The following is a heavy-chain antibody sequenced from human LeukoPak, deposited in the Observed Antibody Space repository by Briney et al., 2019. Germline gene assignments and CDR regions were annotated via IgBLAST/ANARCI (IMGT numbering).Heavy chain of an antibody. CDR3: TRGMYSSAWSIDY. J-gene: IGHJ4*02. CDR1: GFTFSIYW. D-gene: IGHD6-19*01. Sequence: PGGSLRLSCEVSGFTFSIYWMHWIRQAPGKGLVRVSRINNDGSSIGYADSVKGRLTISRDNAKNTLYLQMNSLRAEDTAVYYCTRGMYSSAWSIDYWGQGTLVTVSS. V-gene: IGHV3-74*01. CDR2: INNDGSSI.